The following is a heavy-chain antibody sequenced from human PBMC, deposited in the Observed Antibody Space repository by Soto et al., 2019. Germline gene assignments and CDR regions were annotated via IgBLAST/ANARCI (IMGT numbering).Heavy chain of an antibody. CDR2: IKSDGSEK. CDR1: GFTFNSNW. CDR3: ARLRPGYFDY. V-gene: IGHV3-7*05. D-gene: IGHD4-17*01. Sequence: EVQLVDSGGGLVQPGGSLRLSCACSGFTFNSNWMIWVRQAPGKGLEWVADIKSDGSEKYYVDSVKGRFTISRDNAQNSLYLQMNSLRAEDTAVYYCARLRPGYFDYWGQGTLVTFSS. J-gene: IGHJ4*02.